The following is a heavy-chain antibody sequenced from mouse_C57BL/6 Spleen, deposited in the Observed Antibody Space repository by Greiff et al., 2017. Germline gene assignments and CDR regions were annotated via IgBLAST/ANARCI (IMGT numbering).Heavy chain of an antibody. CDR3: ARYSSLSQRFAY. V-gene: IGHV7-3*01. J-gene: IGHJ3*01. CDR1: GFTFTDYY. CDR2: IRNKANGYTT. D-gene: IGHD3-2*02. Sequence: EVKLMESGGGLVQPGGSLSLSCAASGFTFTDYYMSWVRQPPGKALEWLGFIRNKANGYTTEYSASVKGRFTISRDNSQSILYLQMNALRAEDSATYYCARYSSLSQRFAYWGQGTLVTVSA.